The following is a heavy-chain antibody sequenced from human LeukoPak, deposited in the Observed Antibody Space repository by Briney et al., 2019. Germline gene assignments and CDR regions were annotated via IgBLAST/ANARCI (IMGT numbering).Heavy chain of an antibody. Sequence: PGRSLRLSCAASGFTFDDYGMSWVRQAPGKGLEWVSGINWNGGSTGYADSVKGRFTISRDNAKNSLYLQMNSLRTEDTALYYCARVGTYYDILAGYYSTYFDYWGQGTLVTVSS. CDR1: GFTFDDYG. V-gene: IGHV3-20*04. CDR2: INWNGGST. D-gene: IGHD3-9*01. CDR3: ARVGTYYDILAGYYSTYFDY. J-gene: IGHJ4*02.